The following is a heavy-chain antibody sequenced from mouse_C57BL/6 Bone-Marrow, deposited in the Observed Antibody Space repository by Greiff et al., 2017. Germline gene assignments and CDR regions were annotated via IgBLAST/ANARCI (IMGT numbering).Heavy chain of an antibody. CDR1: GYTFTSYW. CDR2: INPSNGGT. J-gene: IGHJ2*01. CDR3: ARAGLGRYYFDY. V-gene: IGHV1-53*01. D-gene: IGHD4-1*01. Sequence: QVQLKQSGTELVKPGASVKLSCKASGYTFTSYWMHWVKQRPGQGLEWIGNINPSNGGTNYNEKFKSKATLTVDKSSSTAYMQLSSLTSEDSAVYYCARAGLGRYYFDYWGQGTTLTVSS.